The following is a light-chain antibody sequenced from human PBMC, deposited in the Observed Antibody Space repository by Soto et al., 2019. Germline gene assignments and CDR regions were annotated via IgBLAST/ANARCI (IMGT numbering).Light chain of an antibody. Sequence: QSVLTQPASVSGSPGQSITISCTGTSSDFGAYNYVSWYQQHPGKAPKLMIYEVSNRPSGVSDRFSGSRSGNTASLTISGLQAEDESDYYCISYTSSSTWVFGGGTKLTVL. V-gene: IGLV2-14*01. CDR2: EVS. CDR3: ISYTSSSTWV. CDR1: SSDFGAYNY. J-gene: IGLJ3*02.